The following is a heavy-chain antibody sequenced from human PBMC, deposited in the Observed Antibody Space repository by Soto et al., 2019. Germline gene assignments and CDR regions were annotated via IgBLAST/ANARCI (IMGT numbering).Heavy chain of an antibody. CDR2: ISWNSGSI. V-gene: IGHV3-9*01. Sequence: PGGSLRLSCAASGFTFDDYAMHWVRQAPGKGLEWVSGISWNSGSIGYADSVKGRFTISRDNAKNSLYLQMNSLRAEDTALYYCAKDMGGKGYSYGSYYYYYGMDVWGQGTTVTVSS. CDR3: AKDMGGKGYSYGSYYYYYGMDV. CDR1: GFTFDDYA. D-gene: IGHD5-18*01. J-gene: IGHJ6*02.